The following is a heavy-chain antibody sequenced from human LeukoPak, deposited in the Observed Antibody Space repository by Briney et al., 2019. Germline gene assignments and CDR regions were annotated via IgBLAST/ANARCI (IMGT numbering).Heavy chain of an antibody. CDR2: INHSENT. J-gene: IGHJ2*01. D-gene: IGHD2-8*01. CDR1: GGSLSDHY. V-gene: IGHV4-34*01. Sequence: TLSLTCAVYGGSLSDHYWSWIRQPPGKGLEWIGEINHSENTNYNPSLKSRVAISIDMSKNQFSLKMDAVTATDTAIYFCARFVTTGSSPSYWYFDLWGRGTLVTVSS. CDR3: ARFVTTGSSPSYWYFDL.